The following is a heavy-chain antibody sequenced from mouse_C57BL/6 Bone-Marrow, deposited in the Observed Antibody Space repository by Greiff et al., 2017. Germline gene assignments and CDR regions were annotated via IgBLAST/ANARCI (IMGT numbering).Heavy chain of an antibody. Sequence: VKLQQSGAELARPGASVKLSCKASGYTFTSYGISWVKQRTGQGLEWIGEIYPRSGNTYYNEKFKGKATLTADKSSSTAYMELRSLTSEDSAVYFCARQLRLRGAPSGFAYWGQGTLVTVSA. D-gene: IGHD3-2*02. J-gene: IGHJ3*01. CDR2: IYPRSGNT. V-gene: IGHV1-81*01. CDR3: ARQLRLRGAPSGFAY. CDR1: GYTFTSYG.